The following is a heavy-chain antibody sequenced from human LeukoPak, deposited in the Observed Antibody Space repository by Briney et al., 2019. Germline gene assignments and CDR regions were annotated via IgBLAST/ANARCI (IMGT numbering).Heavy chain of an antibody. J-gene: IGHJ4*02. V-gene: IGHV1-2*02. CDR2: INPNTGGT. D-gene: IGHD5-18*01. CDR1: GYMLTGYY. CDR3: ATGERGYSFG. Sequence: ASVKVSCKASGYMLTGYYMHWVRQAPGQGLEWMGWINPNTGGTNYAQNFQGRVTMTRDTSMTTAYLELSSLRSDDTAVYYCATGERGYSFGWGQGTLVTVSS.